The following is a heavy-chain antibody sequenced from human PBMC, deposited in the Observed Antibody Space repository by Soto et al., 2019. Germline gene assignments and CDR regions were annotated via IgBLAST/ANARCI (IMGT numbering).Heavy chain of an antibody. V-gene: IGHV1-8*01. Sequence: ASVKVSCKASGYTFTSYDINWVRQATGQGLEWMRWMNPNSGNTGYAQKFQGRVTMTRNTSISTAYMELSSLRSEDTAVYYCARTVVIAVAGRPDAFDIWGQGTMVTVSS. CDR3: ARTVVIAVAGRPDAFDI. D-gene: IGHD6-19*01. J-gene: IGHJ3*02. CDR1: GYTFTSYD. CDR2: MNPNSGNT.